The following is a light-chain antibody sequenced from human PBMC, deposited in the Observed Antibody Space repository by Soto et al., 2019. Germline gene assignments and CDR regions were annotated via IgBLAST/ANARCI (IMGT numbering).Light chain of an antibody. J-gene: IGKJ1*01. CDR2: GAS. Sequence: SLSPGALSLSPWERATLSCMASQSVSSGLSAYQQKPGQAPRLLLYGASTRATDIPPRFSGGGSGTEFTLTISSLQSEDFVVDYCQQYNNLCRTFGQGTKVDI. CDR1: QSVSSG. V-gene: IGKV3-15*01. CDR3: QQYNNLCRT.